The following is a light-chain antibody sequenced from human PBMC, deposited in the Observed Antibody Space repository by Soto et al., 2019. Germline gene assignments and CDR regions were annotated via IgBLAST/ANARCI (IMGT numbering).Light chain of an antibody. V-gene: IGLV2-14*01. Sequence: QSALTQPASVSGSPGQSITISCTGTSSDVGGYNYVSWYQQHPGTSPKLMIYEVSNRPSGVSNRSSGSKSGNTASLIISGLQAEDEGDYYCSSYTARSTWVFGGGTQLTVL. J-gene: IGLJ3*02. CDR1: SSDVGGYNY. CDR2: EVS. CDR3: SSYTARSTWV.